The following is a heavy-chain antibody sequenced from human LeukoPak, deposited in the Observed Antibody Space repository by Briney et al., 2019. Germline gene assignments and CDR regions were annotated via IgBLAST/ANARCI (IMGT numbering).Heavy chain of an antibody. CDR2: INHSGST. V-gene: IGHV4-34*01. D-gene: IGHD4-17*01. J-gene: IGHJ6*02. CDR1: GGSFSGYY. CDR3: ASDYTVTTDYYYYYYGMDV. Sequence: PSETLSLTCAVYGGSFSGYYWSWIRQPPGKGLEWIGEINHSGSTNYNPSLKSRVTISVDTSKNQFSLKLSSVTAADTAVYYCASDYTVTTDYYYYYYGMDVWGQGTTVTVSS.